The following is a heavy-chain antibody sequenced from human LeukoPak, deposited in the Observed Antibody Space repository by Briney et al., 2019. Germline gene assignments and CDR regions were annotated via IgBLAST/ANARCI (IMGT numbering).Heavy chain of an antibody. Sequence: ASVNVSCKASGFPFTRYDINWVRQTSAQGLEWMGWMNPNTGNTGYAQKFQGRVTMTRDTSTSTAYMELRDLRSEDTAVYYCVRDGEGVAISVNYWFDPWGQGTLVTVSS. CDR1: GFPFTRYD. CDR2: MNPNTGNT. J-gene: IGHJ5*02. D-gene: IGHD3-10*01. V-gene: IGHV1-8*01. CDR3: VRDGEGVAISVNYWFDP.